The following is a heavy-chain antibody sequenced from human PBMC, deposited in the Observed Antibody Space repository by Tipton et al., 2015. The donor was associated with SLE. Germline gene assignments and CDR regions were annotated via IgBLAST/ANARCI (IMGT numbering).Heavy chain of an antibody. V-gene: IGHV4-59*08. CDR1: ADSIRRSY. J-gene: IGHJ6*02. CDR2: IYYTGDT. D-gene: IGHD1-26*01. CDR3: ARLSGSEPAV. Sequence: GSLRLSCSVSADSIRRSYWSWIRQPPGKGLEWIGYIYYTGDTNYNPSLKSRVTISGDTSKNQISLMLSSVTAADTAVYYCARLSGSEPAVWGQGTTVTVSS.